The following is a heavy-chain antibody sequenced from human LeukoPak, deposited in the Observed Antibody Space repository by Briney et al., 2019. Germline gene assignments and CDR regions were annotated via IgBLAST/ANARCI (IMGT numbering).Heavy chain of an antibody. CDR1: GGSISSYY. V-gene: IGHV4-59*04. J-gene: IGHJ4*02. CDR2: IYYSGST. CDR3: ARITMVRGVILDY. D-gene: IGHD3-10*01. Sequence: SETLSLTCTVSGGSISSYYWSWIRQPPGKGLEGIGYIYYSGSTYYNPSLKRRVTICVDTSKNQFSLTLSSVTAADTAVYHCARITMVRGVILDYWGQGTLVTVSS.